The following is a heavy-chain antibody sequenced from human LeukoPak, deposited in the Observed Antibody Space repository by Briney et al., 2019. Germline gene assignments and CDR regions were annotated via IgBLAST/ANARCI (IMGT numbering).Heavy chain of an antibody. Sequence: GGSLRLSCVASGFTFDDYAMHWVRQVPGKGLEWVSLINWSGVSTYYADSVKGRFTISRDNNKDSLFLQMSSLRPEDTALYYCAKDSDSSGFFEPPDFWGQGTLVTVSS. CDR3: AKDSDSSGFFEPPDF. D-gene: IGHD3-22*01. V-gene: IGHV3-43D*03. CDR1: GFTFDDYA. J-gene: IGHJ4*02. CDR2: INWSGVST.